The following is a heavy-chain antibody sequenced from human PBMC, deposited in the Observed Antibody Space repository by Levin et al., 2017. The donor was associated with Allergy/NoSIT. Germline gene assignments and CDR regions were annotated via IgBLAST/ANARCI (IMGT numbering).Heavy chain of an antibody. CDR3: ARDSAYSSSWYGFFDF. CDR1: GFGFSQYA. J-gene: IGHJ4*02. Sequence: GESLKISCAASGFGFSQYAMHWVRQAPGKGLEWMALVSYDESVRYYPDSVKGRFTISRDNPKNTLYLQMSSLRAEDTAVYYCARDSAYSSSWYGFFDFWGQGILVTVSS. CDR2: VSYDESVR. D-gene: IGHD6-13*01. V-gene: IGHV3-30-3*01.